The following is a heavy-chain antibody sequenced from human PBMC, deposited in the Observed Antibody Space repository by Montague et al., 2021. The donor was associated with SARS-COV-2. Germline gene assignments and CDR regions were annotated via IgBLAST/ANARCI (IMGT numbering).Heavy chain of an antibody. D-gene: IGHD3-16*01. J-gene: IGHJ6*02. CDR1: SGPISNYY. V-gene: IGHV4-59*08. CDR2: ISHTEST. CDR3: ERSVQFAYGLDV. Sequence: SETLSPTCTVSSGPISNYYWGWIRQPPGKGLEWSGFISHTESTNYNPSHESRVSISIDTSKSQYPLRVRSVTATDTAVYYCERSVQFAYGLDVWGQGTTVTVSS.